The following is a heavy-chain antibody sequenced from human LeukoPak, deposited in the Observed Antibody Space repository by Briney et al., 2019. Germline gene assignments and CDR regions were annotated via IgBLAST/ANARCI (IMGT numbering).Heavy chain of an antibody. Sequence: SETLSLTCTVSGVSISAYQWSWVRQPPEKGLEWIGCINTKGETSYNPSLKSRVATSVDTSKSQFSLRLTSVTAADTAVYYCATSNDAKIAPFDHWGQGAPVTVSS. V-gene: IGHV4-4*09. CDR1: GVSISAYQ. CDR3: ATSNDAKIAPFDH. CDR2: INTKGET. D-gene: IGHD2-21*01. J-gene: IGHJ4*02.